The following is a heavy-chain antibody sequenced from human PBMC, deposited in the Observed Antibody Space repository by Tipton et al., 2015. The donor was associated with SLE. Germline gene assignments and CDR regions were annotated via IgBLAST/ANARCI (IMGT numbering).Heavy chain of an antibody. CDR3: ARGGYCRSASCYRFDS. V-gene: IGHV4-4*02. Sequence: TLSLTCAVSGGSISSSNWWSWVRQPPGKGLEWIGDIYQSGSTNYNPSFKSRVTLSVDKSKNQFSLKLSSVTAADTAVYYCARGGYCRSASCYRFDSWGQGTLVTVTS. J-gene: IGHJ4*02. D-gene: IGHD2-2*02. CDR1: GGSISSSNW. CDR2: IYQSGST.